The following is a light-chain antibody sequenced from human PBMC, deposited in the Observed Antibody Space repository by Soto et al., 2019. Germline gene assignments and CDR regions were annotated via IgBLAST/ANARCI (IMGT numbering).Light chain of an antibody. CDR1: PSVTNF. V-gene: IGKV3-20*01. CDR3: HQYGSSPRT. Sequence: EIVLTQSPATLSLSPGERATLSCRASPSVTNFLAWYQQKPGQAPRLLIYGAFNRATGIPARFSGSGSGTDFTLTISSLEPEDSAVYFCHQYGSSPRTFGQGTKVEIK. J-gene: IGKJ1*01. CDR2: GAF.